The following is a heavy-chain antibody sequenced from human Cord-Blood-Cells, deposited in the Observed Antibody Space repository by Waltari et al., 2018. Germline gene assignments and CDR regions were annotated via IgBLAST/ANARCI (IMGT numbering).Heavy chain of an antibody. V-gene: IGHV4-34*01. CDR1: GWSFSGYY. CDR3: ARGDQNAFDI. Sequence: QVQLQQWCAGLLKPSETLSLTCAVYGWSFSGYYWSWIRQPPEKGREWIGEINHSGNTNHNPSLKSRVTISVDTSKNQFSLKLSSVTAADTAVYYCARGDQNAFDIWGQGTMVTVSS. J-gene: IGHJ3*02. CDR2: INHSGNT.